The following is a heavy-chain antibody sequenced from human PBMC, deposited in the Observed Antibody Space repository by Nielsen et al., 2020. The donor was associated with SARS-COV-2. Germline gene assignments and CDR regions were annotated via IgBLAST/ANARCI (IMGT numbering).Heavy chain of an antibody. CDR2: IWYDGSNK. D-gene: IGHD6-13*01. CDR3: ARESAAGYERYFDY. J-gene: IGHJ4*02. V-gene: IGHV3-33*01. CDR1: GFTFSNYG. Sequence: GESLKISCEAFGFTFSNYGMHWVRQAPGKGLEWVAVIWYDGSNKYYADSVKGRFTISRDNSKNTLYLQMNSLRAEDTAVYYCARESAAGYERYFDYWGQGTLVTVSS.